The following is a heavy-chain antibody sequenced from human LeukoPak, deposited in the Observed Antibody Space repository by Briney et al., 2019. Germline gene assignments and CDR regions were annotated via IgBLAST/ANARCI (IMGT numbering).Heavy chain of an antibody. D-gene: IGHD3-9*01. V-gene: IGHV1-18*01. CDR1: GYTFTRYG. Sequence: ASVKVSCKASGYTFTRYGISWVRQAPGQGLEWMGWISAYNGNTNYAQKLQGRVTMTTDTSTRTASLARRGVRCGHTAVHYCAGNYDILAGYSNFYCYYMDVWGKGATVTVSS. CDR2: ISAYNGNT. CDR3: AGNYDILAGYSNFYCYYMDV. J-gene: IGHJ6*03.